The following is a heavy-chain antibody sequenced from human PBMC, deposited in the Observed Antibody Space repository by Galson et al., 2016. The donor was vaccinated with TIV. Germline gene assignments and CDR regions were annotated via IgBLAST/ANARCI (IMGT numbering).Heavy chain of an antibody. CDR1: GYRFTSYW. CDR2: IDPTDSYT. CDR3: ARGWSSGSAGLDP. J-gene: IGHJ5*02. Sequence: QSGAEVKKPGESLRISCKGSGYRFTSYWINWVRQMPGKGLEWMGRIDPTDSYTNYSPSFQGHVTISADKSSTTAYLQWSSLKASDTAIYYCARGWSSGSAGLDPWGPGTPVTVSS. V-gene: IGHV5-10-1*01. D-gene: IGHD2-15*01.